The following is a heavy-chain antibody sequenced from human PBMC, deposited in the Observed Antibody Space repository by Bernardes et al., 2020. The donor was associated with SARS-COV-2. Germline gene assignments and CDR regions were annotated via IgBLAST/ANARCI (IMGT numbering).Heavy chain of an antibody. J-gene: IGHJ4*02. Sequence: ASVEVSWKVSGYTLTELSMHWVRQAPGKGLEWMGGFDPEDGETIYAQKFQGRVTMTEDTSTDTAYMELSSLRSEDTAVYYCAFDSSGYYAPFDYWGQGTLVTVSS. CDR2: FDPEDGET. D-gene: IGHD3-22*01. CDR3: AFDSSGYYAPFDY. CDR1: GYTLTELS. V-gene: IGHV1-24*01.